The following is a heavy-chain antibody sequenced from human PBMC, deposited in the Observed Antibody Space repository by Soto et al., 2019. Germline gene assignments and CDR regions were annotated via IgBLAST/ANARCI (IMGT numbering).Heavy chain of an antibody. J-gene: IGHJ4*02. CDR2: IYTSGST. CDR1: GGSISSYY. Sequence: SEPLSLTCTVYGGSISSYYWSWIRQPAGKGLEWIGRIYTSGSTNYNPSLKSRVTMSVDTSKNQFSLKLSSVTAADTAVYYCARASRVTTSGTTAYYFDYWGQGTPVTVSS. CDR3: ARASRVTTSGTTAYYFDY. V-gene: IGHV4-4*07. D-gene: IGHD4-17*01.